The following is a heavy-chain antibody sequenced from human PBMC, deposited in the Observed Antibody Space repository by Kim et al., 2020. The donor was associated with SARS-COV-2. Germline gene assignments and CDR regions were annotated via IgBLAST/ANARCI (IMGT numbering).Heavy chain of an antibody. V-gene: IGHV4-61*02. J-gene: IGHJ6*02. CDR1: GGSISSGSYY. D-gene: IGHD3-10*01. CDR2: IYTSGST. Sequence: SETLSLTCTVSGGSISSGSYYWSWIRQPAGKGLEWIGRIYTSGSTNYNPSLKSRVTISVDTSKNQFSLKLSSVTAADTAVYYCARATMVRGVTSYYYYGMDVWGQGTTVTVS. CDR3: ARATMVRGVTSYYYYGMDV.